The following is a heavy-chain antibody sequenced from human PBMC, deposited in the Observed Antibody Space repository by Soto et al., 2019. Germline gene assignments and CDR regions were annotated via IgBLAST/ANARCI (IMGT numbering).Heavy chain of an antibody. CDR3: AKAPYCGSTSCHDFDY. V-gene: IGHV3-9*01. Sequence: GGSLRLSCAASGFTFDDYAMHWVRQAPGKGLEWVSGISWNSGSIGYADSVKGRFTISRDNAKNSLYLQMNSLRAEDTALYYCAKAPYCGSTSCHDFDYWGQGALVTVSS. CDR2: ISWNSGSI. J-gene: IGHJ4*02. CDR1: GFTFDDYA. D-gene: IGHD2-2*01.